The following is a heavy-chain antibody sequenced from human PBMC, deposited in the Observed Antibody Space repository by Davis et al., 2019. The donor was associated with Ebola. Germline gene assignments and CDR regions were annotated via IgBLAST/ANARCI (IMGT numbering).Heavy chain of an antibody. D-gene: IGHD6-19*01. Sequence: GESLKISCAASGFTFSKAWMTWVRQAPGKGLEWVGRMKGKTDGWTTHYAAPAKGRFTISRDDSENTVFLQMNSLRIEDTAVYYCATGTAVPAVHAFNIWGQGTMVTVSS. CDR1: GFTFSKAW. J-gene: IGHJ3*02. CDR3: ATGTAVPAVHAFNI. V-gene: IGHV3-15*01. CDR2: MKGKTDGWTT.